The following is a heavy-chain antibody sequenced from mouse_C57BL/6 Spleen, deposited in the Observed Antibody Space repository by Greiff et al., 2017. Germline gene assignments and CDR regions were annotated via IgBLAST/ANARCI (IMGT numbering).Heavy chain of an antibody. Sequence: VQVVESGAELVRPGTSVKVSCKASGYAFTNYLIEWVKQRPGQGLEWIGVINPGSGGTNYNEKFKGKATLTADKSSSTAYMQLSSLTSEDSAVYFCARTGTGLDYWGQGTTLTVSS. J-gene: IGHJ2*01. D-gene: IGHD4-1*01. CDR3: ARTGTGLDY. CDR1: GYAFTNYL. V-gene: IGHV1-54*01. CDR2: INPGSGGT.